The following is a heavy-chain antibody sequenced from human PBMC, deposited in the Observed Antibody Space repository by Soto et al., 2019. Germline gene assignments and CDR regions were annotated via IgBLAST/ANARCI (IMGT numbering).Heavy chain of an antibody. V-gene: IGHV1-18*01. Sequence: QVRLVQSGAEVKKPGASVKVSCKASGYTFTNYIITWVRQAPGHGLEWMGWIIVYNGDTNSAQSLQGRVTMTADTXTSTVHMELRSLRPDDTAVYYCARAYSSGWPNFDYWGQGTLVTVSS. CDR2: IIVYNGDT. D-gene: IGHD6-19*01. CDR3: ARAYSSGWPNFDY. CDR1: GYTFTNYI. J-gene: IGHJ4*02.